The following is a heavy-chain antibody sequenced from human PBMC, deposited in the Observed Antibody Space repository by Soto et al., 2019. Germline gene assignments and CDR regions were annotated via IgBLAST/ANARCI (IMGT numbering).Heavy chain of an antibody. CDR2: ITPLFGIP. CDR1: GGTSRSLS. J-gene: IGHJ5*02. D-gene: IGHD2-15*01. CDR3: ARDTHSAGGWFDT. V-gene: IGHV1-69*17. Sequence: QVQLVQSGAEVKKPESSVKVSCKDSGGTSRSLSITWVRQAPGQGLEWMGGITPLFGIPNYPQKFQGRLTLTADKSTGSAYLELSSLRSEDTAVYYCARDTHSAGGWFDTWGRGTLVTVSS.